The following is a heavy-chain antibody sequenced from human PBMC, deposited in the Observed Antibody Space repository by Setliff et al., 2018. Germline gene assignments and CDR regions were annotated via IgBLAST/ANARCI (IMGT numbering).Heavy chain of an antibody. CDR1: GYTFRSYG. V-gene: IGHV1-18*01. D-gene: IGHD2-2*01. J-gene: IGHJ3*02. CDR3: VRDRAAIVVGPPTAAFDI. Sequence: ASVKVSCKASGYTFRSYGISWVRQAPGQGLEWMGWISAYNGFIVYAQKFQGRVTMTTDTSTNTAYMELRSLRSDDTAQYYCVRDRAAIVVGPPTAAFDIWGQGTMVTVSS. CDR2: ISAYNGFI.